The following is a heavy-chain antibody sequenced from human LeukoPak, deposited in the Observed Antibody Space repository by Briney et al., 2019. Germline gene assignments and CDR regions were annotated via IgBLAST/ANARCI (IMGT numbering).Heavy chain of an antibody. CDR3: ARGRGYSYDL. Sequence: GGSLRLSCAASGFTFSNYDMHWVRQGTDKGPEWVSAISTAGDAYYPGSVRGRFTISRENAKDSLYLQMNALTAGDTAVYYCARGRGYSYDLWGQGTLVTASS. CDR1: GFTFSNYD. V-gene: IGHV3-13*01. CDR2: ISTAGDA. J-gene: IGHJ5*02. D-gene: IGHD5-18*01.